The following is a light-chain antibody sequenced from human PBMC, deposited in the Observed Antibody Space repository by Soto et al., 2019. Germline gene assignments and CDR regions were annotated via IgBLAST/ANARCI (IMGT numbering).Light chain of an antibody. CDR2: DVS. V-gene: IGLV2-14*01. Sequence: QSVLTQPASVSGSPGQSITISCTGTSSDVGGYNYVSWYQQHPGKAPKFMIYDVSNRPSRVSNRFSGSKSGNTASLTISGLQAEDEAAYYCCSYTTSNTRQIVFGTGTKVTVL. CDR3: CSYTTSNTRQIV. J-gene: IGLJ1*01. CDR1: SSDVGGYNY.